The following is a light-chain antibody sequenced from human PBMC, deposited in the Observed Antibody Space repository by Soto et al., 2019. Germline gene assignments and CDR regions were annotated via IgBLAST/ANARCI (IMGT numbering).Light chain of an antibody. CDR1: QGISNY. CDR2: AAS. CDR3: QKYNNGGPLT. Sequence: IQLTQSPSSLSASVGDRVTITCRASQGISNYLAWYQQKPGKAPNLLIYAASTLQSGVPSRFSGSGSGTDFTLTINNLQPDDVATYYCQKYNNGGPLTFGGGTKVDI. V-gene: IGKV1-9*01. J-gene: IGKJ4*01.